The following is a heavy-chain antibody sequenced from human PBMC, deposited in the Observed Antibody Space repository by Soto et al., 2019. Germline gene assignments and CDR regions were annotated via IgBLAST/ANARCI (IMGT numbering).Heavy chain of an antibody. CDR3: ARDANGYSSSWPYYYGMDV. CDR2: IYYGGST. J-gene: IGHJ6*02. Sequence: SETLSLTCTVSGGSISSYYWSWIRQPPGKGLEWIGYIYYGGSTNYNPSLKSRVTISVDTSKNQFSLKLSSVTAADTAVYYCARDANGYSSSWPYYYGMDVWGQGTTVTVS. V-gene: IGHV4-59*01. CDR1: GGSISSYY. D-gene: IGHD6-13*01.